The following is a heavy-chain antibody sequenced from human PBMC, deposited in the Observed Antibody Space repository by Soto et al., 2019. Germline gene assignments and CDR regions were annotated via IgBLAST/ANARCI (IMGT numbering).Heavy chain of an antibody. J-gene: IGHJ5*02. CDR3: ARGLWGSWTYLVL. CDR2: IAPSTGHT. CDR1: GYTFTNFG. D-gene: IGHD2-21*01. Sequence: QGQLVQSGPEMRKPGTSVTVSCKTSGYTFTNFGVTWVRQAPGQGLEWMGWIAPSTGHTTYSQSLQGRVTMTADTVTATAYMELTSLKSDDTAIYFCARGLWGSWTYLVLWGQVTLVSVSS. V-gene: IGHV1-18*01.